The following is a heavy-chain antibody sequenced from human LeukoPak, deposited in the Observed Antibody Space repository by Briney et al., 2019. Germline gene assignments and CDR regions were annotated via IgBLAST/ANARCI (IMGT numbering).Heavy chain of an antibody. V-gene: IGHV4-61*02. CDR1: GGSINSGTDY. J-gene: IGHJ3*02. CDR2: TFASGAT. CDR3: AKTWSGTFHI. Sequence: PSQTLSLTCTVSGGSINSGTDYWSWIRQPAGKGLEWIGRTFASGATNYSPSLKSRITTSVDTSKNQFSLSLTSVTAADTAVYYCAKTWSGTFHIWGQGTMVTVSS. D-gene: IGHD2-15*01.